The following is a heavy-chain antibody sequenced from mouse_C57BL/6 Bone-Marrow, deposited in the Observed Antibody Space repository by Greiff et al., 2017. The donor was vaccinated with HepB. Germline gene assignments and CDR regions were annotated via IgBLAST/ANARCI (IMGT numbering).Heavy chain of an antibody. CDR3: ARDLLLRDWYFDV. CDR2: IYPGSGST. D-gene: IGHD1-1*01. J-gene: IGHJ1*03. CDR1: GYTFTSYW. Sequence: VKLKQPGAELVKPGASVKTSCKASGYTFTSYWITWVKQRPGQGLEWIGDIYPGSGSTNYNEKFKSKATLTVDTSSSTAYMQLSSLTSEDSAVYYCARDLLLRDWYFDVWGTGTTVTVSS. V-gene: IGHV1-55*01.